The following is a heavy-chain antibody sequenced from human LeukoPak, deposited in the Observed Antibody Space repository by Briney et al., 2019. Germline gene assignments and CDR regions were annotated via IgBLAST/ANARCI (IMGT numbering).Heavy chain of an antibody. CDR2: IIPIFGTA. CDR1: GGTFSSYA. CDR3: ATAPSAIYYYYMDV. V-gene: IGHV1-69*05. Sequence: SVKVPCKASGGTFSSYAISWVRQAPGQGLEWMGGIIPIFGTANYAQKFQGRVTITTDESTSTAYMELSSLRSEDTAVYYCATAPSAIYYYYMDVWGKGTTVTVSS. J-gene: IGHJ6*03. D-gene: IGHD3-3*01.